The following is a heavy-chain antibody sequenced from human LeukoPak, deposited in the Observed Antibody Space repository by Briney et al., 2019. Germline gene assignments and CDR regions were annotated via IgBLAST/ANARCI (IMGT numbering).Heavy chain of an antibody. Sequence: ASVKVSCKVSGYTLTELSMHWVGQAPGKGLEWMGGFDPEDGETIYAQKFQGRVTMTEDTSTDTAYMELSSLRSEDTAVYYCATVDCSGGSCYLDYWGQGTLVTVSS. V-gene: IGHV1-24*01. CDR2: FDPEDGET. J-gene: IGHJ4*02. CDR3: ATVDCSGGSCYLDY. CDR1: GYTLTELS. D-gene: IGHD2-15*01.